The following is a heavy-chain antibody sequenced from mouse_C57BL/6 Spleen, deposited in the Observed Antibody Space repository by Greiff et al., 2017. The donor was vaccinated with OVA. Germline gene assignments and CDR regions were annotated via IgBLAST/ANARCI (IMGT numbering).Heavy chain of an antibody. CDR1: GYTFTTYP. CDR3: ARGAYYNGFAY. D-gene: IGHD2-12*01. J-gene: IGHJ3*01. V-gene: IGHV1-47*01. Sequence: QVQLQQSGAELVQPGASVKMSCKASGYTFTTYPIEWMQQNHGKSLEWIGNFHPYNDDTKYTEKLKGKATLTVEKSSSTVYLELSRLTSDDSAVYYCARGAYYNGFAYWGQGTLVTVSA. CDR2: FHPYNDDT.